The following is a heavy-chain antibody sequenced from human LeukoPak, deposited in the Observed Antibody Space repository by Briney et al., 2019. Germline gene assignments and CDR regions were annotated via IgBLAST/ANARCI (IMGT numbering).Heavy chain of an antibody. D-gene: IGHD3-10*01. CDR1: GGSISSGGYS. CDR2: IYYSGST. J-gene: IGHJ6*03. V-gene: IGHV4-30-4*07. CDR3: ARHLVRGVIPYYMDV. Sequence: SETLSLTCAVSGGSISSGGYSWSWIRQPPGKGLEWIGYIYYSGSTYYNPSLKSRVTISVDTSKNQFSLKLSSVTAADTAVYYCARHLVRGVIPYYMDVWGKGTTVTVSS.